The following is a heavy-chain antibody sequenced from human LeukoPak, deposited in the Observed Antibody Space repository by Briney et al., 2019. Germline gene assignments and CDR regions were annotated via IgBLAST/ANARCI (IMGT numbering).Heavy chain of an antibody. CDR2: IYYSGST. CDR1: GGSISSYY. J-gene: IGHJ4*02. D-gene: IGHD3-16*01. CDR3: ASFRGGISDY. Sequence: SETLSLTCTVSGGSISSYYWSWIRQPPGKGLEWIGYIYYSGSTNYNPSLKSRVTISVDTSKNQFSLQLSSVTAADTAVYYCASFRGGISDYWGQGTLVTVFS. V-gene: IGHV4-59*01.